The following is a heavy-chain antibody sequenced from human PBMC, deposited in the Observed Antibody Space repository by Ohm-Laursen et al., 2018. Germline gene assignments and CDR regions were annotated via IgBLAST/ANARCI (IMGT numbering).Heavy chain of an antibody. J-gene: IGHJ5*02. CDR3: ARGRKSSGWRWFDP. Sequence: ASVKVSCKASGYILSEYYLHWVRQAPGQGLEWMAIIYPSDGYTNYAQKFQGKVTMTRDTSTNTVYMELSSLRSEDTAVYYCARGRKSSGWRWFDPWGQGTLVTVSS. V-gene: IGHV1-46*01. D-gene: IGHD6-19*01. CDR1: GYILSEYY. CDR2: IYPSDGYT.